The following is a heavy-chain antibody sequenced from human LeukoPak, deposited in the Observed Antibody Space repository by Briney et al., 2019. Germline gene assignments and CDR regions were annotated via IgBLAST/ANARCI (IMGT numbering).Heavy chain of an antibody. J-gene: IGHJ6*03. D-gene: IGHD3-10*01. CDR2: IKQDGSEK. CDR1: GSTFSSYW. Sequence: GGSLRLSCAASGSTFSSYWMSWVRQAPGKGLEWVANIKQDGSEKYYVDSVKGRFTISRDNAKNSLYLQMNSLRAEDTAVYYCARTGTRGAIRGYYMDVWGKGTTVTISS. V-gene: IGHV3-7*01. CDR3: ARTGTRGAIRGYYMDV.